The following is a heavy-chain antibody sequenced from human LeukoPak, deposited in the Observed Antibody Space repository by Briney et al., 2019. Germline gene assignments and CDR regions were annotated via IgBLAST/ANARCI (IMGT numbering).Heavy chain of an antibody. CDR2: ISPDGSNK. J-gene: IGHJ4*02. Sequence: GGSLRLSCAASGFTFSSYAMHWVRQAPGKGLEWVAFISPDGSNKYYADSVKGRFTISRDNSKNTLYLQMNSLRHEDTAVYYCDPHDSASQFWGQGTLVTVSS. V-gene: IGHV3-30-3*01. D-gene: IGHD6-6*01. CDR1: GFTFSSYA. CDR3: DPHDSASQF.